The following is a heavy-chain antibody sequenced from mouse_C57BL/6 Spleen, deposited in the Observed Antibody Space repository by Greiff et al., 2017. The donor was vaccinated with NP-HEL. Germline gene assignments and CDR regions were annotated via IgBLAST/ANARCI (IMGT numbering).Heavy chain of an antibody. D-gene: IGHD4-1*01. CDR3: ARWLTGGAWFAY. CDR1: GYTFTSYW. CDR2: IDPSDSYT. Sequence: QVQLQQPGAELVKPGASVKLSCKASGYTFTSYWMQWVKQRPGQGLEWIGEIDPSDSYTNYNQKFKGKATLTVDTSSSTAYMPLSSLTSEDSAVYYCARWLTGGAWFAYWGKGTLVTVSA. V-gene: IGHV1-50*01. J-gene: IGHJ3*01.